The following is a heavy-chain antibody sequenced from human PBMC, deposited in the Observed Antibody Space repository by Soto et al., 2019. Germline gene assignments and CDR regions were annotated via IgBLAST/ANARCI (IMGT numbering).Heavy chain of an antibody. V-gene: IGHV1-8*01. CDR2: MNPNSGNT. Sequence: QVQLVQSGAEVKKPGASVKVSCKASGYTFTSYDINWVRQATGKGLEWMGWMNPNSGNTGYAQKFQGRVTMTRNTSISTAYMELRGLRSEDTAVYYCARGHYDFWSGAHAFDIWGQGTMVTVSS. D-gene: IGHD3-3*01. J-gene: IGHJ3*02. CDR3: ARGHYDFWSGAHAFDI. CDR1: GYTFTSYD.